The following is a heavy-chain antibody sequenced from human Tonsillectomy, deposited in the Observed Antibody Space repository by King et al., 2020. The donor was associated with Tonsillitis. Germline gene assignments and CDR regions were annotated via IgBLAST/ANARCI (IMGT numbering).Heavy chain of an antibody. J-gene: IGHJ3*02. CDR2: ISGSGGST. V-gene: IGHV3-23*04. Sequence: VQLVESGGGLVQPGGSLRLSCAASGFTFSSYAMSWVRQAPGKGLEWVSAISGSGGSTYYADSVKGRFTISRDNSKNTLYLQMNSLRAEDTAVYYCAKQDYYASSGYYPLGGFEIWGQGTMVTVSS. D-gene: IGHD3-22*01. CDR1: GFTFSSYA. CDR3: AKQDYYASSGYYPLGGFEI.